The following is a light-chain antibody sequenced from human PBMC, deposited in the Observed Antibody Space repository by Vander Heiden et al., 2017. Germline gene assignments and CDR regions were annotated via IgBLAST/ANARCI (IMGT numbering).Light chain of an antibody. CDR1: QSVFFRSYNKDF. V-gene: IGKV4-1*01. CDR2: WAS. Sequence: DIVMTQSPDSLAVSLGERATINCKSSQSVFFRSYNKDFLAWYQQKPGQPPKLLIYWASTRESGFPDRFSGSGSGTDFTLTINNLQAEDVAIYYCQQEHSIPYTFGGGTQLEIK. J-gene: IGKJ4*01. CDR3: QQEHSIPYT.